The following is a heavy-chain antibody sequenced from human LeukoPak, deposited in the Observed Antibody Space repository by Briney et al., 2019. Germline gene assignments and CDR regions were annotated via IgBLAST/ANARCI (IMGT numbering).Heavy chain of an antibody. D-gene: IGHD5-18*01. V-gene: IGHV3-53*01. CDR3: AGVSIQLWPGHYYYMDV. Sequence: GGSLRLSCAASGFTFSSYAMHWVRQAPGKGLEWVSVIYSGGSTYYADSVKGRFTISRDNSKNTLYLQMNSLRAEDTAVYYCAGVSIQLWPGHYYYMDVWGKGTTVTISS. J-gene: IGHJ6*03. CDR2: IYSGGST. CDR1: GFTFSSYA.